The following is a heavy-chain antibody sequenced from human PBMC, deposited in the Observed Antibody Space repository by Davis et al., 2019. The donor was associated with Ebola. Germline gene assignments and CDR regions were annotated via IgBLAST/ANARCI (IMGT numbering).Heavy chain of an antibody. V-gene: IGHV1-69*13. J-gene: IGHJ6*02. Sequence: SVKVSCKASGGTFSSYAISWVRQAPGQGLEWMGGIIPIFGTANYAQKFQGRVTITADESTSTAYMELSSLRSEDTAVYYCARGESRLQILHDYKREFVYYGMDVWGQGTTVTVSS. CDR2: IIPIFGTA. CDR3: ARGESRLQILHDYKREFVYYGMDV. D-gene: IGHD4-11*01. CDR1: GGTFSSYA.